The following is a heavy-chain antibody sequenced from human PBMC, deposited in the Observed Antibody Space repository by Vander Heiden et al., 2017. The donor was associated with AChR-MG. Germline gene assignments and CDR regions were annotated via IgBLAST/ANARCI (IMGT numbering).Heavy chain of an antibody. CDR3: ANEVGATWATGKRQFDY. CDR1: GFTFSSSA. J-gene: IGHJ4*02. D-gene: IGHD1-26*01. Sequence: EVQLLESGGGLVQPGGSLRLSFAAPGFTFSSSAMSWVRQAPGKGLEWVSTISGGAFSTYYADSVKGRFTISRDNSKNTLFLQMNSLRAEDTAVYYCANEVGATWATGKRQFDYWGQGTLVTVSS. V-gene: IGHV3-23*01. CDR2: ISGGAFST.